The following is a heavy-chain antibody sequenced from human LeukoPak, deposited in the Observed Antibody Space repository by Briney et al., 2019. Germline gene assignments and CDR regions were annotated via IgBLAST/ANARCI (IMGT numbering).Heavy chain of an antibody. D-gene: IGHD3-10*01. V-gene: IGHV3-30-3*01. CDR2: ISYDGSNK. CDR1: GFTFSNFA. CDR3: ARTPGGYYYYFDY. J-gene: IGHJ4*02. Sequence: GGSLRLSCPASGFTFSNFAMSWVRQAPGKGLEWVAVISYDGSNKYYADSVKGRFTISRDNSKNTLYLQMNSLRAEDTAVYYCARTPGGYYYYFDYWGQGTLVTVSS.